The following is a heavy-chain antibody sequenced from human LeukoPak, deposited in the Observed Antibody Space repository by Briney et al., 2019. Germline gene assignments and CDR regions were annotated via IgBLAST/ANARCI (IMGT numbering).Heavy chain of an antibody. Sequence: GGSLRLSCAASGFTFSSYWLHWVRQTPGKGPVWVSRINGDGSSTNYADSVKGRFTISRDNAQNTLYLQMNSLRAEDTAVYYCPRELYYYYMGVWGKGTTVTVSS. CDR1: GFTFSSYW. J-gene: IGHJ6*03. CDR2: INGDGSST. CDR3: PRELYYYYMGV. V-gene: IGHV3-74*01.